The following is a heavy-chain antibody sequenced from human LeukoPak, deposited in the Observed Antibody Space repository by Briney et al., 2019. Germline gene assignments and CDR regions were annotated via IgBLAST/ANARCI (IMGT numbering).Heavy chain of an antibody. CDR3: AKSSWLGPFDY. CDR1: GFTFDDYA. Sequence: GGSLRLSCAASGFTFDDYAMHWVRQAPGRGLEWVSGISWNSGSIGYADSVKGRFTISRNNAKNSLYLQMNSLRAEDTALYYSAKSSWLGPFDYWGQGTLVTVSS. V-gene: IGHV3-9*01. D-gene: IGHD6-19*01. J-gene: IGHJ4*02. CDR2: ISWNSGSI.